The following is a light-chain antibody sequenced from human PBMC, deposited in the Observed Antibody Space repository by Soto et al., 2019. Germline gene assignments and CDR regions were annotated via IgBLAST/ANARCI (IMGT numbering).Light chain of an antibody. J-gene: IGKJ4*01. CDR3: QQSYSTPLT. CDR1: QSIRSS. CDR2: AAS. Sequence: DIQMPQPPSSLSASVGDRVTITCRASQSIRSSLNWYQQKPGKAPKLRIYAASSLQSGVPSRFSGSGSGTDFTLTISSLQPEDVATYYCQQSYSTPLTFGGGTKVEIK. V-gene: IGKV1-39*01.